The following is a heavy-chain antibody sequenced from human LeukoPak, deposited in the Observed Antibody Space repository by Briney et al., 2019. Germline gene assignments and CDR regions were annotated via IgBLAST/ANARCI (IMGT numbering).Heavy chain of an antibody. CDR3: AKERGGYCTNGVCYGLDY. CDR2: ILYDGSNK. D-gene: IGHD2-8*01. V-gene: IGHV3-33*06. J-gene: IGHJ4*02. Sequence: GGSLRLSCAASGFTFSRHGMHWVRQAPGKGLEWVALILYDGSNKYYADSVKGRFTISRDNSKNTLYLQMNSLRAEDTAVYYCAKERGGYCTNGVCYGLDYWGQGTLVTVSS. CDR1: GFTFSRHG.